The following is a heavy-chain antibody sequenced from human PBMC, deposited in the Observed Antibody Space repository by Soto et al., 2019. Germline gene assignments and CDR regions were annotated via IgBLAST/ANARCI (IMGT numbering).Heavy chain of an antibody. D-gene: IGHD3-22*01. CDR1: GYTFTSYG. CDR3: ARAVSSGYYYYYGMDV. Sequence: KVSCKASGYTFTSYGISWVRQAPGQGLEWMGWISAYNGNTNYAQKLQGRVTMTTDTSTSTAYMELRSLRSDDTAVYYCARAVSSGYYYYYGMDVWGQGTTVTVSS. J-gene: IGHJ6*02. CDR2: ISAYNGNT. V-gene: IGHV1-18*01.